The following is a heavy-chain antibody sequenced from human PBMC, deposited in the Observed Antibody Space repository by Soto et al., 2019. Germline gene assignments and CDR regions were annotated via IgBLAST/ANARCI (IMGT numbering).Heavy chain of an antibody. V-gene: IGHV3-30*18. Sequence: GGSLRLSCAASGFTFSSYGMHWVRQAPGKGLEWVAVISYDGSNKYYADSVKGRFTISRDNSKNTLYLQMNSLRAEDTAVYYCAKDWARVSYFDYWGQGTLVTVSS. J-gene: IGHJ4*02. CDR3: AKDWARVSYFDY. CDR2: ISYDGSNK. CDR1: GFTFSSYG. D-gene: IGHD2-8*01.